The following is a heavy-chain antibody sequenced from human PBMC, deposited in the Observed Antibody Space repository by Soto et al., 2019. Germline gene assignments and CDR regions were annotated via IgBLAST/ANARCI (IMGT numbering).Heavy chain of an antibody. Sequence: QVQLVQSGAEVKKPGASVKVSCKASGYTFTRYGFTWVRQAPGQGLEWMGWISGYSGNTNYAQNLRGRVTMTTDTSTSTAYRELRSPRSDDTAVYYCARGGVLLWFGAPIDYWGQGTLVTVSS. CDR1: GYTFTRYG. CDR2: ISGYSGNT. CDR3: ARGGVLLWFGAPIDY. V-gene: IGHV1-18*01. D-gene: IGHD3-10*01. J-gene: IGHJ4*02.